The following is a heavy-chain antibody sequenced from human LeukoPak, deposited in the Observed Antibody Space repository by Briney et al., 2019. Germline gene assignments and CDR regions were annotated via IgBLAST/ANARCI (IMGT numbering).Heavy chain of an antibody. CDR3: AKRGVVIRVILVGFHKEAYYFDS. V-gene: IGHV3-23*01. D-gene: IGHD3-22*01. CDR2: ISGSGGST. CDR1: GITLSNYG. J-gene: IGHJ4*02. Sequence: GGSLTLSWAVSGITLSNYGMSWVRQAPGKGLELVAGISGSGGSTNYADSVKGRFTISRDNPKNTLFLQMNSLRAEDTAVYFCAKRGVVIRVILVGFHKEAYYFDSWGQGALVTVSS.